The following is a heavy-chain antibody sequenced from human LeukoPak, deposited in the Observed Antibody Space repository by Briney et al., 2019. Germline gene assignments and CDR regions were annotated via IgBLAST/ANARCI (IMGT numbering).Heavy chain of an antibody. CDR3: ARDRYTMAPGY. CDR2: ISTYNGNT. D-gene: IGHD3-16*02. Sequence: GASVKVSCKTSGYSFIKNGIYWVRQAPGQGLEWMGWISTYNGNTEFAQNLQGRVTLTTDTSTSTAYMELRSLRSDDTAVYYCARDRYTMAPGYWGQGTLVIVSS. J-gene: IGHJ4*02. V-gene: IGHV1-18*01. CDR1: GYSFIKNG.